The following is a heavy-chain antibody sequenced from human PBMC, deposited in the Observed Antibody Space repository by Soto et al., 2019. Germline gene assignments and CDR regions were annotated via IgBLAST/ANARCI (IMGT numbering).Heavy chain of an antibody. CDR2: IYYSGST. Sequence: QVQLQESGPGLVKPSQTLSLTCTVSGGSISSGGYYWSWIRQHPGKGLEWIGCIYYSGSTYYNPPXXXRXXISVDTSKTPFSLKLSSVTAADTAVYYCARGPPLLWGQGTLVTVSS. CDR3: ARGPPLL. CDR1: GGSISSGGYY. J-gene: IGHJ4*02. V-gene: IGHV4-31*03.